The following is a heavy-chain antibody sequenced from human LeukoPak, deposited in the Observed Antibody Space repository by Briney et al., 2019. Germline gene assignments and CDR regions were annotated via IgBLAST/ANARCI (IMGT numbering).Heavy chain of an antibody. CDR2: IYHSGST. Sequence: SGTLSLTCAVSGGSISSSNWWSWVRQPPGKGLEWIGEIYHSGSTNYNPSLKSRVTISVDKSKNQFSLKLSSVTAADTAVYYCARSLRFGDPVFGYYGMDVWGQGTTVTVSS. J-gene: IGHJ6*02. V-gene: IGHV4-4*02. CDR1: GGSISSSNW. CDR3: ARSLRFGDPVFGYYGMDV. D-gene: IGHD3-10*01.